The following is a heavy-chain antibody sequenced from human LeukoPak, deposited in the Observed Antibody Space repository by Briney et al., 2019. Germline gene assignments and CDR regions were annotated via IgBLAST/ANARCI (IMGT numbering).Heavy chain of an antibody. D-gene: IGHD2-15*01. J-gene: IGHJ6*03. CDR3: AREHAAPYHMDV. CDR1: GFTFSSYS. Sequence: GGSLRLSCAASGFTFSSYSMNWVRQAPGKGLEWVSSISSSSSYIYYADSVKGRFTISRDNAKNSLYLQMNSLRAEDTAVYYCAREHAAPYHMDVWGKGTTVTASS. CDR2: ISSSSSYI. V-gene: IGHV3-21*01.